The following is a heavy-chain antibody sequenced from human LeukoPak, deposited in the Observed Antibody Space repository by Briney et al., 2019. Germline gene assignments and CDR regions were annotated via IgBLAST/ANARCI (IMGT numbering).Heavy chain of an antibody. CDR3: ARRGDYTGFFDY. Sequence: PSQTLSLTCTVSGGSISSGAYYWSWIRQHPGKGLEWIGYIYYGGRTNFNPSLKSRVTISIDTSENQFSLRLSSVTAADTAVYFCARRGDYTGFFDYWGQGALVTVSS. V-gene: IGHV4-31*03. CDR2: IYYGGRT. CDR1: GGSISSGAYY. J-gene: IGHJ4*02. D-gene: IGHD4-11*01.